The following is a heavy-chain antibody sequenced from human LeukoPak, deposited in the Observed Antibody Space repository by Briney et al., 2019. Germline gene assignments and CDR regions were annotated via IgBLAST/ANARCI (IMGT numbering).Heavy chain of an antibody. D-gene: IGHD6-19*01. Sequence: GGSLRLSCAASGFTFSSYEMNWVRQAPGKGLEWVSYISSSGSTIYYADSVKGRFTISRDNAKNSLYLQMNSLRAEDTAVYYRARDSGYSSGWYLAFDIWGQGTMVTVSS. J-gene: IGHJ3*02. CDR3: ARDSGYSSGWYLAFDI. CDR2: ISSSGSTI. CDR1: GFTFSSYE. V-gene: IGHV3-48*03.